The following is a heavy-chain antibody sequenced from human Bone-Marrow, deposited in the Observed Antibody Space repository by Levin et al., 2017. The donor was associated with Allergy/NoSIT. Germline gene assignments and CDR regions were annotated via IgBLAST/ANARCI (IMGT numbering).Heavy chain of an antibody. Sequence: GGSLRLSCAASGFTFSSYGMHWVRQAPGKGLEWVAVIWYDGSNKYYADSVKGRFTISRDNSKNTLYLQMNSLRAEDTAVYYCARAARVRGVIMGAFDIWGQGTMVTVSS. J-gene: IGHJ3*02. CDR2: IWYDGSNK. V-gene: IGHV3-33*01. D-gene: IGHD3-10*01. CDR1: GFTFSSYG. CDR3: ARAARVRGVIMGAFDI.